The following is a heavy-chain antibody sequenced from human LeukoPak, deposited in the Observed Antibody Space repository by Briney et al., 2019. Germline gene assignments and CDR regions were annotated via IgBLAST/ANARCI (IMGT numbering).Heavy chain of an antibody. Sequence: GGSLSLSFAASGFTFNSYAMHWVRQAPGKGLEWVTAISHDGSNTYYADSVKGRFTISRDNSKNTLYLQMNSLRVEDTAVYYCARDRIRNWFDPWGQGTLVTVSS. J-gene: IGHJ5*02. CDR2: ISHDGSNT. CDR3: ARDRIRNWFDP. D-gene: IGHD2-15*01. CDR1: GFTFNSYA. V-gene: IGHV3-30*04.